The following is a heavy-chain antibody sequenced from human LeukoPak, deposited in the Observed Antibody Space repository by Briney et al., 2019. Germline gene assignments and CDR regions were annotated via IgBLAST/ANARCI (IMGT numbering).Heavy chain of an antibody. D-gene: IGHD3-22*01. CDR2: INPNSGGT. Sequence: GASVKVSCKASGYTFTGYYMHWVRQAPGQGLEWMGWINPNSGGTNYAQKFQGRVTMTRDTSISTAYMELSRLRSDDTAVYYCARASNYYDSSGYWDYWGQGTLVTVSS. CDR3: ARASNYYDSSGYWDY. CDR1: GYTFTGYY. J-gene: IGHJ4*02. V-gene: IGHV1-2*02.